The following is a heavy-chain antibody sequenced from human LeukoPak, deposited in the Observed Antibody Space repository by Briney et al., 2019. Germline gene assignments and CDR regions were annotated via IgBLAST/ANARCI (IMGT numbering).Heavy chain of an antibody. D-gene: IGHD3-22*01. CDR2: ISSSSSTI. V-gene: IGHV3-48*04. CDR3: ARDLGYYDSSADAFDI. CDR1: GFTFSSYS. J-gene: IGHJ3*02. Sequence: PGGSLRLSCAASGFTFSSYSMNWVRQAPGKGLEWVSYISSSSSTIYYADSVKGRFTISRDNAKNTLYLQMNSLRAEDTAVYYCARDLGYYDSSADAFDIWGQGTMVTVSS.